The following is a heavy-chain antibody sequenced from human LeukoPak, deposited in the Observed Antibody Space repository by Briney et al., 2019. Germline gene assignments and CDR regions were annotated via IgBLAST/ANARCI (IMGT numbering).Heavy chain of an antibody. CDR1: GFTFSSYA. CDR2: ISYDGSNK. Sequence: GGSLRLSCAASGFTFSSYAMRWVRQAPGKGLEWVAVISYDGSNKYYADSVKGRFTISRDNSKNTLYLQMNSLRAEDTAVYYCAYCSGGSCYYFDYWGQGTLVTVSS. D-gene: IGHD2-15*01. J-gene: IGHJ4*02. CDR3: AYCSGGSCYYFDY. V-gene: IGHV3-30-3*01.